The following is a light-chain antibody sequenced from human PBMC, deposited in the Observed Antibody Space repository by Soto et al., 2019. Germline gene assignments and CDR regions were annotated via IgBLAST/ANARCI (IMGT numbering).Light chain of an antibody. Sequence: DIQMTQSPSTLSGSVGDRVTITCRASQTMSSWLAWYQQKPGKAPKLLIYKASTLKSGVPSRFIGSGSETEFSLTIRSLQPDDFAPYSCQHYYSYSEAFGQGTKVDTK. V-gene: IGKV1-5*03. J-gene: IGKJ1*01. CDR1: QTMSSW. CDR3: QHYYSYSEA. CDR2: KAS.